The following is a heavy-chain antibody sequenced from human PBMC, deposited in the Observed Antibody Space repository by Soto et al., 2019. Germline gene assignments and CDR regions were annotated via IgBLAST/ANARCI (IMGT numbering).Heavy chain of an antibody. CDR2: IIPILGIA. Sequence: SVKVSCKASGGTFSSYTISWVRQAPGQGPEWMGRIIPILGIANYAQKFQGRVTITADKSTSTAYMELSSLRSEDTAVYYCARRDGPAAMPATVDYWGQGTLVTVSS. D-gene: IGHD2-2*01. CDR1: GGTFSSYT. J-gene: IGHJ4*02. V-gene: IGHV1-69*02. CDR3: ARRDGPAAMPATVDY.